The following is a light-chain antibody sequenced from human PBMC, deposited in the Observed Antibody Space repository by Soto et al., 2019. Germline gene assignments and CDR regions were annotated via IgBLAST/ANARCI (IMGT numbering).Light chain of an antibody. CDR1: SGHSSYI. Sequence: QPVLTQSSSASASLGSSVKLTCTLSSGHSSYIIAWHQQQPGKAPRYLMKLEGSGSYNKGSGVPDRFSGSSSGADRYLTISHLQFEDEADYYCEPWDSNPRVFGGGTKVTVL. J-gene: IGLJ3*02. CDR2: LEGSGSY. V-gene: IGLV4-60*02. CDR3: EPWDSNPRV.